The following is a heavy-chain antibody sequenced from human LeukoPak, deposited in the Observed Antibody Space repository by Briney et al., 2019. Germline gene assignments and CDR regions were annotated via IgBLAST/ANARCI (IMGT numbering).Heavy chain of an antibody. V-gene: IGHV3-21*01. CDR2: ISSSSSYI. D-gene: IGHD2-15*01. J-gene: IGHJ6*04. Sequence: RGSLRLSCAASGFTFSSYSMNRVRQAPGKGLEWVSSISSSSSYIYYADSVKGRFTISRDNAKNSLYLQMNSLRAEDTAVYYCARLEGYCSGGSCYYYYGMDVWGKGTTVTVSS. CDR1: GFTFSSYS. CDR3: ARLEGYCSGGSCYYYYGMDV.